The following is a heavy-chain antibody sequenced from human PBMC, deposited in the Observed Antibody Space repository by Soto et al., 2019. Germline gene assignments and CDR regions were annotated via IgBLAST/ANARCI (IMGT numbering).Heavy chain of an antibody. CDR3: ARDPGGYEGRGYYGYFDY. V-gene: IGHV3-33*01. D-gene: IGHD3-22*01. CDR2: IWYDGSNK. CDR1: GFTFSSYG. Sequence: QVQLVESGGGVVQPGRSLRLSCAASGFTFSSYGMHWVRQAPGKGLEWVAVIWYDGSNKYYADSVKGRFTISRDNSKNTLYLTMNMLMAEERAVYYGARDPGGYEGRGYYGYFDYWGQGTLVTVSS. J-gene: IGHJ4*02.